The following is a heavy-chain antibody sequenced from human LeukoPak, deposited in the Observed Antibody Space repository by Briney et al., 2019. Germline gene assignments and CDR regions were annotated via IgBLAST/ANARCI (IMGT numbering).Heavy chain of an antibody. CDR3: ARLGYCSGGSCFLYYYYGMDV. CDR2: INHSGST. J-gene: IGHJ6*02. CDR1: GGSFSGYY. Sequence: SETLSLTCAVYGGSFSGYYWSWIRQPPGKGLEWIGEINHSGSTNYNPSLKSRVTISVDTSKNQFPLKLSSVTAADTAVYYCARLGYCSGGSCFLYYYYGMDVWGQGTTVTVSS. D-gene: IGHD2-15*01. V-gene: IGHV4-34*01.